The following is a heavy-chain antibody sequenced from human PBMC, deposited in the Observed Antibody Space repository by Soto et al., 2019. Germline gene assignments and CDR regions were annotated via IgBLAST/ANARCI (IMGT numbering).Heavy chain of an antibody. CDR1: GGSFSGYY. CDR2: INHSGST. CDR3: ARAGPYDFWSGYYTGFDY. J-gene: IGHJ4*02. Sequence: SETLSLTCAVYGGSFSGYYWSWIRQPPGKGLEWIGEINHSGSTNYNPSLKSRVTISVDTSKNQFSLKLSSVTAADTAVYYCARAGPYDFWSGYYTGFDYWGQGTLVTVSS. V-gene: IGHV4-34*01. D-gene: IGHD3-3*01.